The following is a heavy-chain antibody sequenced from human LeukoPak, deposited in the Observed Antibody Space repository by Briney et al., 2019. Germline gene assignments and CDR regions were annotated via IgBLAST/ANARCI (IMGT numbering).Heavy chain of an antibody. D-gene: IGHD3-16*02. CDR1: GFTFSSYS. CDR2: ISSSSSTI. J-gene: IGHJ4*02. V-gene: IGHV3-48*01. CDR3: ASTYDYVWGSYRKNFDY. Sequence: GGSLRLSCAASGFTFSSYSMNWVRQAPGKGLEWVSYISSSSSTIYYADSVKGRFIISRDNSKNTLYLQMNSLRAEDTAVYYCASTYDYVWGSYRKNFDYWGQGTLVTVSS.